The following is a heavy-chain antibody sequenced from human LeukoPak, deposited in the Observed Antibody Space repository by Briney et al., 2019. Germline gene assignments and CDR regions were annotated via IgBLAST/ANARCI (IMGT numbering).Heavy chain of an antibody. J-gene: IGHJ4*02. CDR3: ARGGGYPIFDY. V-gene: IGHV4-59*01. D-gene: IGHD2-15*01. Sequence: TSETLSLTCTVSGGSISSYYWSWIRQPPGKGLEWIGYIYYSGSTNYNPSLKSRATISVDTSKNQFSLKLSSVTAADTAVYYCARGGGYPIFDYWGQGTLVTVSS. CDR1: GGSISSYY. CDR2: IYYSGST.